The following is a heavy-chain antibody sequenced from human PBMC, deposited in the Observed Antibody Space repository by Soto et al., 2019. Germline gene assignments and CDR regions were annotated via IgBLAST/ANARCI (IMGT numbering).Heavy chain of an antibody. D-gene: IGHD1-26*01. V-gene: IGHV6-1*01. Sequence: SQTLSLTCAISGDTVSSKSAAWNWIRQSPSRGLEWLGRTYYRSTWNNDYAVSVKSRITINPDTSKNQFSLQLNSVTPEDTAVYYCVGLVGGTADYWGQGALVTVSS. J-gene: IGHJ4*02. CDR3: VGLVGGTADY. CDR1: GDTVSSKSAA. CDR2: TYYRSTWNN.